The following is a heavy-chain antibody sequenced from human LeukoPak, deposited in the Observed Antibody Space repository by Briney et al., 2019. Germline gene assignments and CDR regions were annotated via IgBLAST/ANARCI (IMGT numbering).Heavy chain of an antibody. CDR1: GFTFRSYS. D-gene: IGHD2-2*01. CDR3: ARGPYCSSTSCNNYYYYYYMDV. Sequence: VSLSCAACGFTFRSYSMNWVRQASGKGREWVLYNSSSSCTIYFADSVKGQFTISRDNAKNSLYLQMNSLRHEDTAVYYCARGPYCSSTSCNNYYYYYYMDVWGKGTTVTVSS. CDR2: NSSSSCTI. J-gene: IGHJ6*03. V-gene: IGHV3-48*02.